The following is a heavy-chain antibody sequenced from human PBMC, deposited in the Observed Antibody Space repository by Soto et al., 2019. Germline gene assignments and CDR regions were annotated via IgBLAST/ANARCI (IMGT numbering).Heavy chain of an antibody. V-gene: IGHV3-33*06. CDR3: AKDINMIRGVIALSPFDS. J-gene: IGHJ4*02. Sequence: PGGSLRLSCAASGFTFSSYGMHWVRQAPGKGLKWVAVIWYDGSNKYYVDSVKGRFTISRDNSKNTLYLQMNSLRAEDTALYYCAKDINMIRGVIALSPFDSWGQGTLVTVSS. D-gene: IGHD3-10*01. CDR1: GFTFSSYG. CDR2: IWYDGSNK.